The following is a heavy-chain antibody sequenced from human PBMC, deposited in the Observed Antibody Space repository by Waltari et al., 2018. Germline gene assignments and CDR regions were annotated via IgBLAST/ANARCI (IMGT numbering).Heavy chain of an antibody. CDR3: ATSYDSSGYYF. V-gene: IGHV4-39*01. J-gene: IGHJ4*02. D-gene: IGHD3-22*01. CDR1: GGSISSSSYY. CDR2: IYYSGST. Sequence: QLQLQESGPGLVKPSETLSLTCTVSGGSISSSSYYWGWIRQPPGKGLEWIGSIYYSGSTYYNPSLKSRVTISVDTSKNQFSLKLSSVTAADTAVYYCATSYDSSGYYFWGQGTLVTVSS.